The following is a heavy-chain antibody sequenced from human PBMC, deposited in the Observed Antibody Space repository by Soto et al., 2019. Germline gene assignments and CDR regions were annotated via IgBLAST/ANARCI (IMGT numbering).Heavy chain of an antibody. V-gene: IGHV4-34*01. CDR2: INHTGGT. CDR3: ATRITVFGLLIPPFDP. Sequence: SETLSLTCAVYGGSVNGYYWNWIRQPPGKGLEWIGEINHTGGTHYNLSLKSRVTMSVDTSKNQFSLRLSSVTAADTAIYYCATRITVFGLLIPPFDPWGQGTQVTVSS. D-gene: IGHD3-3*01. J-gene: IGHJ5*02. CDR1: GGSVNGYY.